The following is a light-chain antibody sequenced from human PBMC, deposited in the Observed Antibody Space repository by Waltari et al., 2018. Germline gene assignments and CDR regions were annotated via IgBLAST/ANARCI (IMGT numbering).Light chain of an antibody. Sequence: EIVLTQSPGTLSLSPGESATLSCRATQSVGRSLAWYQQKPGQAPRLLIYDASKRATGIPERFSGGGSGTDFSLTISRLEPEDFATYYCQQLQSYPITFGQGTRLEVK. CDR2: DAS. CDR3: QQLQSYPIT. V-gene: IGKV3-11*01. J-gene: IGKJ5*01. CDR1: QSVGRS.